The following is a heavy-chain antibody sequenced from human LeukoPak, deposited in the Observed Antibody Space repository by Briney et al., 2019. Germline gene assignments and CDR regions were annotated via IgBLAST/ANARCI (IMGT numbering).Heavy chain of an antibody. J-gene: IGHJ4*02. D-gene: IGHD6-13*01. CDR2: ISGGGEST. V-gene: IGHV3-48*03. CDR1: GFTFGSYE. CDR3: ARIPGSSRYFDY. Sequence: GGSLRLSCAASGFTFGSYEMNWVRHAPGRGLEWVSHISGGGESTVYPDAVKGRFTISRDNAKNSLYLQMNSLRAEDTAVYYCARIPGSSRYFDYWGQGTLVTVSS.